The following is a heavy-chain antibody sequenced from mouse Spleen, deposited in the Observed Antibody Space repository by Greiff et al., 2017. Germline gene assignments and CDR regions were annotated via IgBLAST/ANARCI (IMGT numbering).Heavy chain of an antibody. D-gene: IGHD2-10*01. Sequence: QVQLQQPGAELVRPGSSVKLSCKASGYTFTSYWMHWVKQRPIQGLEWIGNIDPSDSETHYNQKFKDKATLTVDKSSSTAYMQLSSLTSEDSAVYYCARGGTYYGNYDAMDYWGQGTSVTVSS. V-gene: IGHV1-52*01. CDR1: GYTFTSYW. J-gene: IGHJ4*01. CDR3: ARGGTYYGNYDAMDY. CDR2: IDPSDSET.